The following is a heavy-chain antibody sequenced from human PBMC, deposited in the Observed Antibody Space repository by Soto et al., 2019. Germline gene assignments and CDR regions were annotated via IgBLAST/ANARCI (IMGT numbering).Heavy chain of an antibody. D-gene: IGHD3-10*01. CDR2: IDGSGGIT. CDR3: VKNSGWFNT. CDR1: GFTFGTTD. V-gene: IGHV3-23*01. J-gene: IGHJ5*02. Sequence: QLLQSGGGLVQPGGSLTLSCAASGFTFGTTDMSWVRQPPGEGLEWVSTIDGSGGITYYADSVKGRFTISRENSRNTVYLQMKSLSVDETALYYCVKNSGWFNTRGQGALVTVSS.